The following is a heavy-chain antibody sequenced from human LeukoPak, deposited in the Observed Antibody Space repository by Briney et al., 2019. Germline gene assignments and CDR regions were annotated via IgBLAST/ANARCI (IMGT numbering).Heavy chain of an antibody. CDR2: IYYSGST. J-gene: IGHJ4*02. Sequence: SETLSLTCTVSRDYISSNYWSWIRQPPGKGLEWIGYIYYSGSTNYNPSLKSRVTMSVDTSKNQFSLRLTSVTAADTAVYYCARYYTGWPSFDYWGQGTLVTVSS. V-gene: IGHV4-59*01. CDR3: ARYYTGWPSFDY. D-gene: IGHD2-8*02. CDR1: RDYISSNY.